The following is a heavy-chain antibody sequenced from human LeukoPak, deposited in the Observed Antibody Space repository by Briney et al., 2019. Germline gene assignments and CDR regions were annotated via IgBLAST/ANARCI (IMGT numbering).Heavy chain of an antibody. Sequence: PSETLSLTCAVYGGSFSGYYWSWIRQPPGKGLEWIGEINHSGSTNYNASLNSRVTVSVDSSKNQFSLRLSSVTAADTAVYYCAPRGDIEHSYGYGKWFDPWGQGTRVTVSS. CDR2: INHSGST. CDR3: APRGDIEHSYGYGKWFDP. D-gene: IGHD5-18*01. V-gene: IGHV4-34*01. J-gene: IGHJ5*02. CDR1: GGSFSGYY.